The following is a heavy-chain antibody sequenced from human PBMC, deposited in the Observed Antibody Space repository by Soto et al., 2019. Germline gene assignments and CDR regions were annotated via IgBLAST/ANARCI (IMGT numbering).Heavy chain of an antibody. V-gene: IGHV4-34*01. J-gene: IGHJ6*02. CDR1: GGSFSGYY. CDR3: ARVRIPTDYYYYGMDV. Sequence: SETLSLTCAVYGGSFSGYYWSWIRQPPGKGLEWIGEINHSGSTNYNPSLKSRVTISVDTSKNQFSLKLSSATAADTAVYYCARVRIPTDYYYYGMDVWGQGTTVTVSS. CDR2: INHSGST.